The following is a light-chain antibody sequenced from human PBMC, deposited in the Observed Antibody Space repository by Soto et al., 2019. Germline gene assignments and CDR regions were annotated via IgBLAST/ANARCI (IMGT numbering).Light chain of an antibody. Sequence: DIQMTQSPSTLSASVGDRVTITCRASQSISSWLAWYQQKPGRAPKVLIYKASSLVRGVPSRFSGGGSGTEFTLTISSLQPDDFATYYCQHYNTFSYTFGQGTKLEIK. CDR2: KAS. V-gene: IGKV1-5*03. CDR1: QSISSW. CDR3: QHYNTFSYT. J-gene: IGKJ2*01.